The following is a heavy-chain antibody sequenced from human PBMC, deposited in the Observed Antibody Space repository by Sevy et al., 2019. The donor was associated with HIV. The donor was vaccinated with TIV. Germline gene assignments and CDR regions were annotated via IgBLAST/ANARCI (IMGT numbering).Heavy chain of an antibody. J-gene: IGHJ3*02. CDR3: ARVSVYYYDSSGYYTTGNAFDI. CDR2: IYSGVTT. D-gene: IGHD3-22*01. V-gene: IGHV3-53*01. CDR1: GFTVGSNY. Sequence: VGSLRLSCAASGFTVGSNYMSWVRQAPGKGLEWVSIIYSGVTTSYADSVKGRFTISRDNSKNTLYLQMNSLRAEDTAVYYCARVSVYYYDSSGYYTTGNAFDIWGQGTMVTVSS.